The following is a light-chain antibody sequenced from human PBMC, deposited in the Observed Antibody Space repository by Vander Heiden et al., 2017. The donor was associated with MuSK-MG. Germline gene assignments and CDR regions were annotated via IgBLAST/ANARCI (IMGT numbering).Light chain of an antibody. CDR1: F. V-gene: IGLV2-14*03. CDR2: DVS. J-gene: IGLJ1*01. CDR3: SSYTANTNLYV. Sequence: QSALTQPASVSGSPGQSITISCSGSFVSWYQQHPGKVPKVIIYDVSQRPSGVSNRFSGSKSGNTAFLTISGLQAEDEADYYCSSYTANTNLYVFGSGTKVTVL.